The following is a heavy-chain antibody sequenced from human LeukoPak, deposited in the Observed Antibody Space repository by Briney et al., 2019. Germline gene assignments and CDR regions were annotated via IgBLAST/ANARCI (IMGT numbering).Heavy chain of an antibody. CDR2: INHSGST. CDR1: GGSFSGYY. J-gene: IGHJ5*02. CDR3: ARGAPRLLRFLEWLDWFDP. Sequence: SETLSLTCAAYGGSFSGYYWSWIRQPPGKGLEWIGEINHSGSTNYNPSLKSRVTISVDTSKNQFSLKLSSVTAADTAVYYCARGAPRLLRFLEWLDWFDPWGQGTLVTVSS. V-gene: IGHV4-34*01. D-gene: IGHD3-3*01.